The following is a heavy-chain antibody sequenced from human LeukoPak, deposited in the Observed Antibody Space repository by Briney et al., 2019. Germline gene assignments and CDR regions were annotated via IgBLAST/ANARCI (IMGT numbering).Heavy chain of an antibody. CDR3: ARFHSFYHDTTATNSFDI. V-gene: IGHV4-4*07. CDR2: VYTSGTT. CDR1: DDSIHNHI. J-gene: IGHJ3*02. Sequence: SETLSLTCTVSDDSIHNHIWNWIRQPAGKGLEWIGRVYTSGTTDYNPSLRSRVTMSFDTSKSQFSLKLTSVTAADTAVYYCARFHSFYHDTTATNSFDIWGQGTKATVSS. D-gene: IGHD3-22*01.